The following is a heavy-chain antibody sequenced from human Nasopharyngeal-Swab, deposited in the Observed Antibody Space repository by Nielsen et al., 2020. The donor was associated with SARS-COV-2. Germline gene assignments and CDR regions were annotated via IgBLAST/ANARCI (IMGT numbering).Heavy chain of an antibody. D-gene: IGHD3-10*01. J-gene: IGHJ6*03. V-gene: IGHV4-38-2*02. CDR1: GYSISSGYY. CDR2: INHSGST. CDR3: ARGRYYYGSGSYYATRRKQPAEYMDV. Sequence: SETLSLTCTVSGYSISSGYYWSWIRQPPGKGLEWIGEINHSGSTNYNPSLKSRVTISVDTSKNQFSLKLSSVTAADTAVYYCARGRYYYGSGSYYATRRKQPAEYMDVWGKGPRSPSP.